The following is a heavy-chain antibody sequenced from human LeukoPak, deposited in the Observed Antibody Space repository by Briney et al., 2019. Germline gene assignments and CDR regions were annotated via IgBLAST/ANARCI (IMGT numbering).Heavy chain of an antibody. Sequence: SQTLSLTCTVSGGAISSGGNYWSWIRQPPGKGLEWIGYIYYSGSTYYNPSLKSRLTISVDMSKNQFSLQLTSVTAADTAVYYCARHYTSRYFDWLSAIPHFDYWGQGTLVTVSS. CDR1: GGAISSGGNY. V-gene: IGHV4-30-4*01. CDR3: ARHYTSRYFDWLSAIPHFDY. D-gene: IGHD3-9*01. CDR2: IYYSGST. J-gene: IGHJ4*02.